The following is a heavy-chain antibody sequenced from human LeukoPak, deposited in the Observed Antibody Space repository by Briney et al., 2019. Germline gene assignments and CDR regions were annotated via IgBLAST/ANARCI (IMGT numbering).Heavy chain of an antibody. J-gene: IGHJ5*02. Sequence: SETLSLTCTVSGGSISSHYWSWIRQPPGKGLEWIGEINHSGSTNYNPSLKSRVTISVDTSKNQFSLKLSSVTAADTAVYYCARERVTVVPAAMFDPWGQGTLVTVSS. D-gene: IGHD2-2*01. V-gene: IGHV4-34*01. CDR3: ARERVTVVPAAMFDP. CDR1: GGSISSHY. CDR2: INHSGST.